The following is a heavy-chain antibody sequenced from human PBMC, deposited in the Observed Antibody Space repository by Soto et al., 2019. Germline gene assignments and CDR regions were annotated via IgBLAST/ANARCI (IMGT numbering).Heavy chain of an antibody. CDR2: IYHTGST. Sequence: SETLSLTCTVSGGSVSSDDFYWSWIRQPPGRGLEWIGYIYHTGSTNYNPSLKSRVTISVDTSKNQFSLKLSSVTAADTAVYYCAREFSNSPEAFDSWGQGSLVTVSS. CDR1: GGSVSSDDFY. J-gene: IGHJ4*02. D-gene: IGHD6-6*01. V-gene: IGHV4-61*08. CDR3: AREFSNSPEAFDS.